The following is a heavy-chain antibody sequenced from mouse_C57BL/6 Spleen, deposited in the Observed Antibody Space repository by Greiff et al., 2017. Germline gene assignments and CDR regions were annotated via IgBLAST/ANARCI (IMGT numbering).Heavy chain of an antibody. V-gene: IGHV1-55*01. D-gene: IGHD2-4*01. Sequence: QVQLQQPGAELVKPGASVKMSCKASGYTFTSYWITWVKQRPGQGLEWIGDIYPGSGSTNYNEKFKSKATLTVDTSSSTAYMQLSSLTSEDSAVYYCANYDYDVGAMDYWGQGTSVTVSS. CDR1: GYTFTSYW. J-gene: IGHJ4*01. CDR2: IYPGSGST. CDR3: ANYDYDVGAMDY.